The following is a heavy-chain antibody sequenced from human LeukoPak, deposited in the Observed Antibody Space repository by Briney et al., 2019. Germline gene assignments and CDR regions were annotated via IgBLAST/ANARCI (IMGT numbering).Heavy chain of an antibody. D-gene: IGHD2-15*01. CDR2: IYSDGST. CDR1: GFTVSSDY. J-gene: IGHJ5*02. Sequence: GGSLRLSCAASGFTVSSDYMNWVRQAPGKGLEWVSVIYSDGSTYYADSVKGRFTISRDKSKNTLYLQLNSLRAEDTAVYFCARQSGGPYNWFDPWGQGTLVTVSS. CDR3: ARQSGGPYNWFDP. V-gene: IGHV3-66*04.